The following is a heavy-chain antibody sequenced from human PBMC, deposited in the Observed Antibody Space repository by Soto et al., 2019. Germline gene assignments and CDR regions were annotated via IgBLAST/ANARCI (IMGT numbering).Heavy chain of an antibody. D-gene: IGHD3-9*01. Sequence: ASVKVSCKASGYTFTSYGISWVRQAPGQGLEWMGWISAIIGTANYAQRLQGRVTITADKSTSTAYMELSSLRSEDTAVYYCARGIFSYYYYGMDVWGQGTTVTVSS. V-gene: IGHV1-18*01. CDR1: GYTFTSYG. CDR3: ARGIFSYYYYGMDV. CDR2: ISAIIGTA. J-gene: IGHJ6*02.